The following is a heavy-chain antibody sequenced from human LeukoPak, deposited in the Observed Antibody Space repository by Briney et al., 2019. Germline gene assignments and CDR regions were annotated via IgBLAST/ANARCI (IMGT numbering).Heavy chain of an antibody. CDR1: GFTFSSSW. CDR2: IKEDGFEK. V-gene: IGHV3-7*01. J-gene: IGHJ3*02. D-gene: IGHD4-17*01. CDR3: ARGYGDYDGDAFDI. Sequence: GGSLRLSCAASGFTFSSSWMGWVRQAPGKGLEWVASIKEDGFEKFYVDSVKGRFTISRDNAKNSLYLQMNSLRAEDTAVYYCARGYGDYDGDAFDIWGQGTMVTVSS.